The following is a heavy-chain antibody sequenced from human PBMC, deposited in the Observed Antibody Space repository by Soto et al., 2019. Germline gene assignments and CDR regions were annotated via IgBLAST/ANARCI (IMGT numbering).Heavy chain of an antibody. CDR2: ISSSSTI. V-gene: IGHV3-48*02. D-gene: IGHD6-19*01. CDR1: GFTFSSYS. Sequence: GGSLRLSCAASGFTFSSYSMNWVRQAPGKGLEWVSYISSSSTIYYADSVKGRFTISRDNAKNSLYLQMNSLRDEDTAVYYCARDVSSGWYTFDYWGQGTLVTVSS. CDR3: ARDVSSGWYTFDY. J-gene: IGHJ4*02.